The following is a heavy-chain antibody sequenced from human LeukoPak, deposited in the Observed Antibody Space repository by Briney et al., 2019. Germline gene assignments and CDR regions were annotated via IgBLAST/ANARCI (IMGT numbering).Heavy chain of an antibody. J-gene: IGHJ4*02. Sequence: SETLSLTCTVSGYSISSGYYWGWIRQPPGKGLERIGSIYYSGSTYYNPSLKSRVTISVDTSKNQFSLKLSSVTAADTAVYYCARDSFGVVRTGDYWGQGTLVTVSS. D-gene: IGHD3-3*01. CDR2: IYYSGST. V-gene: IGHV4-38-2*02. CDR1: GYSISSGYY. CDR3: ARDSFGVVRTGDY.